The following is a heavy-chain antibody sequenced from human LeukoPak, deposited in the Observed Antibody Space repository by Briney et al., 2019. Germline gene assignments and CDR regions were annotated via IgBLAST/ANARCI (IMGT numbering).Heavy chain of an antibody. CDR3: TRVIRAYDL. CDR2: IATGGDT. CDR1: GFTLSNYD. V-gene: IGHV3-13*01. Sequence: PGGSLRLSCGASGFTLSNYDMHWVRQATGKGLEWVSSIATGGDTYYPDSVKGRFTISRENAKNSLYLQMNSLRAGDTAVYYCTRVIRAYDLWGQGTLVTVSS. D-gene: IGHD3-16*02. J-gene: IGHJ5*02.